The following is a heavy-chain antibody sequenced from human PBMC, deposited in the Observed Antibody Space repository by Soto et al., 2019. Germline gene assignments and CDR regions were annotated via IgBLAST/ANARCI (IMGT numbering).Heavy chain of an antibody. CDR3: ASGKGNY. Sequence: GGSLRLSCAASGFTFSTYTMNWVRQAPGEGLEWVSSIGSSSSTIYYADSVKGRFTISRDNTKSSLYLQMNSLRAEDTAVYYCASGKGNYWGQGTLVTVSS. CDR2: IGSSSSTI. J-gene: IGHJ4*02. CDR1: GFTFSTYT. V-gene: IGHV3-21*01.